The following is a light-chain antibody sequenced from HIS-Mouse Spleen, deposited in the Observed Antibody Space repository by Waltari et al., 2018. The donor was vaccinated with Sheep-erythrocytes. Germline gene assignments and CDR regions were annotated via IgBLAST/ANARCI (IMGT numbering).Light chain of an antibody. Sequence: QSALTQPRSVSGSPGQSVTISCTGTSSDVGGYNYAPWYQQHPGKAPKLMIYDVSKRPSGVPDRFSGSKSGNTASLTISGLQAEDEAYYYCCSYAGSYTLVFGGGTKLTVL. CDR3: CSYAGSYTLV. J-gene: IGLJ2*01. CDR2: DVS. V-gene: IGLV2-11*01. CDR1: SSDVGGYNY.